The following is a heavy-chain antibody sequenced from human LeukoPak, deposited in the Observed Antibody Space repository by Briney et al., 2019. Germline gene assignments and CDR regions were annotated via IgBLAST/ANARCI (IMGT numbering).Heavy chain of an antibody. CDR2: ISAYNGNT. V-gene: IGHV1-18*01. CDR3: ARSFLEWLSDFDY. CDR1: GGTFSSYA. D-gene: IGHD3-3*01. J-gene: IGHJ4*02. Sequence: ASVTVSCTASGGTFSSYAISWVRQAPGQGLEWMGWISAYNGNTNYAQKLQGRVTMTTDTSTSTAYMELRSLRSDDTAVYYCARSFLEWLSDFDYWGQGTLVTVSS.